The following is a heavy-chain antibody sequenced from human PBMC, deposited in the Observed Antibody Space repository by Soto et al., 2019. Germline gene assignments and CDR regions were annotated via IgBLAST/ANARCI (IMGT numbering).Heavy chain of an antibody. J-gene: IGHJ4*03. D-gene: IGHD6-19*01. CDR3: AKDADPALYTTGWYYFDY. Sequence: GASVKVSCKASGGTFSSFAISWVRQAPGQGLEWMGGIIAISGTANYAQKFQGRVTITADDFTSTAYMELSSLRFEDTAVYYCAKDADPALYTTGWYYFDYWGQGTTVTVSS. CDR1: GGTFSSFA. V-gene: IGHV1-69*13. CDR2: IIAISGTA.